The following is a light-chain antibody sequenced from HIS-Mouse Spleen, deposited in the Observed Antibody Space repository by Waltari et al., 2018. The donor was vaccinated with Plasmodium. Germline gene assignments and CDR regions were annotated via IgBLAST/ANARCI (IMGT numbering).Light chain of an antibody. CDR3: CSYAGSSTWV. J-gene: IGLJ3*02. V-gene: IGLV2-23*01. CDR2: EGR. Sequence: QSALTQPAPVSGSPEQSITISCTGTSSAVGRYNLVSWYQQHPGKAPKLMIYEGRNRPSGVSNVFSGSKCGSTACLTISGLQAEDEADYYCCSYAGSSTWVFGGGTKLTVL. CDR1: SSAVGRYNL.